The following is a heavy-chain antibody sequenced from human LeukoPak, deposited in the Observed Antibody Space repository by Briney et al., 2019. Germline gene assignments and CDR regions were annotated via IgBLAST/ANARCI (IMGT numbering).Heavy chain of an antibody. D-gene: IGHD2/OR15-2a*01. CDR2: MNPNSGNT. CDR3: ARGAFVSPYYYYYMDV. J-gene: IGHJ6*03. V-gene: IGHV1-8*03. CDR1: GYTFTSYG. Sequence: ASVKVSCKASGYTFTSYGISWVRQAPGQGLEWMGWMNPNSGNTGYAQKFQGRVTITRNTSISTAYVELSSLRSEDTAVYYCARGAFVSPYYYYYMDVWGKGTTVTVSS.